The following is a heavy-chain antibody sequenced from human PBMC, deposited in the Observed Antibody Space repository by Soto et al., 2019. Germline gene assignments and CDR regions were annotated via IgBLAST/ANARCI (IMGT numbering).Heavy chain of an antibody. J-gene: IGHJ4*02. CDR2: ISAYNGNT. Sequence: GASVKVSCKASGYTFTSYGISWVRQAPGQGLELMGWISAYNGNTNYAQKLQGRVTMTTDTSTSTAYMELRSLRSDDTAVYYCAREASLPAAHLAGLNPQDYWGQGTLVTVSS. CDR1: GYTFTSYG. D-gene: IGHD2-2*01. V-gene: IGHV1-18*01. CDR3: AREASLPAAHLAGLNPQDY.